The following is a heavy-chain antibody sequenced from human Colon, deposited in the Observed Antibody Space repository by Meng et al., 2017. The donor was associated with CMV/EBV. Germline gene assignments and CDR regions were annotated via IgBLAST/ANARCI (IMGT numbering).Heavy chain of an antibody. CDR2: INEPGSLK. CDR3: TRGYSTVAIYAFDI. J-gene: IGHJ3*02. CDR1: RFTFNNYW. Sequence: SCVGSRFTFNNYWMNWVRQAPGEGLEWVANINEPGSLKYYVDSVKGRFTISRDNPKNSLYLQMNSLKSEDTAVYHCTRGYSTVAIYAFDIWGRGTMVTVSS. D-gene: IGHD6-13*01. V-gene: IGHV3-7*03.